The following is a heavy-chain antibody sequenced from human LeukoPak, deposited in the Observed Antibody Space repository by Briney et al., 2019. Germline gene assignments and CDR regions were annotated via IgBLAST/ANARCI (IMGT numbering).Heavy chain of an antibody. J-gene: IGHJ4*02. D-gene: IGHD3-3*02. CDR3: AKMALAGAFDY. CDR2: IWYDGSNK. Sequence: GGSLRLSCAASGFTFSSYGMHWVRQAPGKGLEWVAVIWYDGSNKYYADCVKGRFTISRDNSKNTLYLQMNSLRAEDTAVYYCAKMALAGAFDYWGQGTLVTVSS. CDR1: GFTFSSYG. V-gene: IGHV3-33*06.